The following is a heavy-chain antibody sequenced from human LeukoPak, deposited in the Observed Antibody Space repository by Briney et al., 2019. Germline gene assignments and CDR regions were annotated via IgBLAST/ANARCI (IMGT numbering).Heavy chain of an antibody. CDR1: GFTFSSSD. CDR2: IGTAGDT. V-gene: IGHV3-13*01. D-gene: IGHD3-9*01. Sequence: GGSLILSCAASGFTFSSSDMHWVRHATGKGLEWVSAIGTAGDTYYPGSVKGRFTISRENAKNSLYLQMNSLRAEDTALYYCAKAPHYDILTGYDYWGQGTLVPVSS. CDR3: AKAPHYDILTGYDY. J-gene: IGHJ4*02.